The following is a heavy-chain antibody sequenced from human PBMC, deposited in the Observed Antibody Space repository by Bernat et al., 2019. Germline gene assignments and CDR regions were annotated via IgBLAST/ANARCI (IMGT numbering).Heavy chain of an antibody. CDR1: GFSLSTSGMR. Sequence: QVTLKESGPALVKPTQTLTLTCTFSGFSLSTSGMRVSWIRQPPGKALEWLARIDWDDDKFYSTSLKTRLTISKVTAKNQVVLTMTNMDPVDTATYYCARASTVTVDWGQGILVTVSS. CDR2: IDWDDDK. D-gene: IGHD4-11*01. V-gene: IGHV2-70*04. J-gene: IGHJ4*02. CDR3: ARASTVTVD.